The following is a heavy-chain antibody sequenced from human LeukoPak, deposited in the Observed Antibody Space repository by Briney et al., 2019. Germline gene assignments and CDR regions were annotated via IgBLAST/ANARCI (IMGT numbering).Heavy chain of an antibody. CDR1: GGSISSYY. CDR2: IYYSGST. D-gene: IGHD2-2*01. J-gene: IGHJ4*02. CDR3: ASVSVPKPGCFDY. Sequence: SETLSLTCTVSGGSISSYYWSWIRQPPGEGLEWIGYIYYSGSTNYNPSLKSRVTISVDTSKNQFSLKLSSVTAADAAVYYCASVSVPKPGCFDYWGQGTLVTVSS. V-gene: IGHV4-59*01.